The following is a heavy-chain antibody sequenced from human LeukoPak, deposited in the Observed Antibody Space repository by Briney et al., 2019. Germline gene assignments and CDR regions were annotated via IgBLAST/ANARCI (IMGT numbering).Heavy chain of an antibody. CDR2: ISYDGSNK. CDR3: AKQHSGSYFDGFDY. CDR1: GFTFSSYG. J-gene: IGHJ4*02. D-gene: IGHD1-26*01. V-gene: IGHV3-30*18. Sequence: GGSLRLSCAASGFTFSSYGMHWVRQAPGKGLEWVAVISYDGSNKYYADSVKGRFTISRDNSKHTLYLQMNSLRAEDTAIYYCAKQHSGSYFDGFDYWGQGTLVTVSS.